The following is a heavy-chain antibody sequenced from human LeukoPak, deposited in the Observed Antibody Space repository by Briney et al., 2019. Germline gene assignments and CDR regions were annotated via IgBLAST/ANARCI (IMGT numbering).Heavy chain of an antibody. CDR3: AKCSPDYYDSSGTLDY. Sequence: SETLSLTCTVSGGSISSYYWSWIRQPPGKGLECIGYISYSGSTNYNPSLKSRVTISVDTSKNQFSLKLSSVTAADTAVYYCAKCSPDYYDSSGTLDYWGQGTLVTVSS. CDR2: ISYSGST. D-gene: IGHD3-22*01. J-gene: IGHJ4*02. V-gene: IGHV4-59*12. CDR1: GGSISSYY.